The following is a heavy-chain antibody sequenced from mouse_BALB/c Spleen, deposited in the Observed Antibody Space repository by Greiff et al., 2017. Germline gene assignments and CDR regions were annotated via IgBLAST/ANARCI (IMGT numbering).Heavy chain of an antibody. J-gene: IGHJ2*01. CDR1: GYSITSGYY. D-gene: IGHD1-2*01. V-gene: IGHV3-6*02. CDR3: ARDPLSFDY. Sequence: EVQVVESGPGLVKPSQSLSLTCSVTGYSITSGYYWYWLRQCPGNKLDWRCYISYDGSNNYNPSLKNRISITRDTPKNQFFLKLNSGTTEDTATYCCARDPLSFDYWGQGTTLTVSS. CDR2: ISYDGSN.